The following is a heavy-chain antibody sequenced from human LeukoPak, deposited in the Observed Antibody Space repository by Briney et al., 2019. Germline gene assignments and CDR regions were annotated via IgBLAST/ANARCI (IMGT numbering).Heavy chain of an antibody. CDR3: ARAKLEPAGTGAFDI. CDR1: GFTFKNYA. D-gene: IGHD6-19*01. CDR2: IYPHGDP. Sequence: PGGSLRLSCTTSGFTFKNYAMTWVRQAPGKGLEWVSAIYPHGDPHYADSVKGRFTISRDNFKNSLYMQMETLRAEDTALYYCARAKLEPAGTGAFDIWGPGTVVTVSS. J-gene: IGHJ3*02. V-gene: IGHV3-23*01.